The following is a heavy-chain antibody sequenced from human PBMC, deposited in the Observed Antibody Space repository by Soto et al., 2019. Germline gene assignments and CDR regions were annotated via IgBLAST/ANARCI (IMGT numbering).Heavy chain of an antibody. D-gene: IGHD4-17*01. Sequence: QVQLQESGPGLVKPSGTLSLTCAVFGDSISSSYWWSWVRQPPGKGLEWIGQINHRGSTNYNPALKSRVTMSVXXSXNXXSLKLTSVTAADTAVHYCARAYGDYVSPRNWYFDLWGRGTLVIVSS. J-gene: IGHJ2*01. V-gene: IGHV4-4*02. CDR2: INHRGST. CDR1: GDSISSSYW. CDR3: ARAYGDYVSPRNWYFDL.